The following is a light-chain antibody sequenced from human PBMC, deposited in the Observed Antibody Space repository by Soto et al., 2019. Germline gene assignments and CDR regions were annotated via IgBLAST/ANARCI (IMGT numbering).Light chain of an antibody. CDR2: EVS. CDR1: SSDVGGYNY. Sequence: QSALTQPASVSGSPGQSITISCTGTSSDVGGYNYVSWYQQHPGKAPKLMIYEVSNRPSGVSNRFSGSKSGNTASLTISGVQAEDEADYYCSSYTSSSTPVVFGGGTKLTFL. J-gene: IGLJ2*01. CDR3: SSYTSSSTPVV. V-gene: IGLV2-14*01.